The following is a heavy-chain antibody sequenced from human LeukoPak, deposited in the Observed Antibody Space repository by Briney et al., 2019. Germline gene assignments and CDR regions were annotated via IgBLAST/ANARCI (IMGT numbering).Heavy chain of an antibody. Sequence: PGRSLRLSCAASGFTFSSYAMHWVRQAPGKGLEWVAVISYDGSNKYYADSVKGRFTISRDNSKNTLYLQMNSLRAEDTAVYYCARDFRSRKPPAPLDAFDIWGQGTMVTVSS. CDR2: ISYDGSNK. D-gene: IGHD2-2*01. CDR3: ARDFRSRKPPAPLDAFDI. CDR1: GFTFSSYA. J-gene: IGHJ3*02. V-gene: IGHV3-30-3*01.